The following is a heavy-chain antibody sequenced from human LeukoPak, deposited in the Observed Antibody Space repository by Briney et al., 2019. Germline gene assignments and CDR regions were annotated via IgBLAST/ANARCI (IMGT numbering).Heavy chain of an antibody. CDR2: INHSWST. CDR3: ARDMYYYDSSGYGGIDY. Sequence: SETLSLTCTVSGYSISNNFYWAWIRQSPGKGLEWIVSINHSWSTYYNPSLKSRVTMSVDTSKNQFSLKLSSVTAADTAVYYCARDMYYYDSSGYGGIDYWGQGTLVTVSS. V-gene: IGHV4-38-2*02. J-gene: IGHJ4*02. CDR1: GYSISNNFY. D-gene: IGHD3-22*01.